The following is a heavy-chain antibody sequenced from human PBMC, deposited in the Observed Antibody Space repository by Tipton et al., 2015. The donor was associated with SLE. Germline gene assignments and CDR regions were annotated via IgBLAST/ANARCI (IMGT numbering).Heavy chain of an antibody. CDR2: INHSGST. CDR3: ARGIRGWYFDL. J-gene: IGHJ2*01. Sequence: TLSLTCTVSGGSISGYYWSWIRQPPGKGLEWIGEINHSGSTNYNPSLKSRVTISVDTSKNQFSLKLSSVTAADTAVYYCARGIRGWYFDLWGRGTLVTVSS. V-gene: IGHV4-34*01. CDR1: GGSISGYY.